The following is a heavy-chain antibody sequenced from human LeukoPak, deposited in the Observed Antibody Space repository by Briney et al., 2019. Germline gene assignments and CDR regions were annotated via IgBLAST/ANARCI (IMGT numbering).Heavy chain of an antibody. CDR1: GGSISSGGYS. CDR3: ARVLRYFDWLQTHWFDP. Sequence: PSETLSLTCTVSGGSISSGGYSWSWIRQHPGKGLEWIGYIYYSGSTYYNPSLKSRVTISVDTSKNQFSLKLSSVTAADTAVYYCARVLRYFDWLQTHWFDPWGQGTLVTVSS. CDR2: IYYSGST. V-gene: IGHV4-31*03. J-gene: IGHJ5*02. D-gene: IGHD3-9*01.